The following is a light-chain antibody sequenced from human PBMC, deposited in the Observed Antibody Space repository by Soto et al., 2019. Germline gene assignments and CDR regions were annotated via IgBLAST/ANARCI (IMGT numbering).Light chain of an antibody. V-gene: IGLV1-40*01. J-gene: IGLJ3*02. Sequence: QSVLTQPPSVSGAPGQRVTISCTGSSSSIGADYDVHWYQQLPGTAPKLLIYGNSNRPSGVPDRFSGSKSGTSASLAITGLQAEDEADYYCQSYDSSLSGSVFGGGTKLTVL. CDR3: QSYDSSLSGSV. CDR2: GNS. CDR1: SSSIGADYD.